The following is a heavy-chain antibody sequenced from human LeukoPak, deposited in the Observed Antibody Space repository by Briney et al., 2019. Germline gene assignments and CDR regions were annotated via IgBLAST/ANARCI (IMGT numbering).Heavy chain of an antibody. Sequence: ASVKVSCKASGGTFSSYAISWVRQAPGQGLEWMGGIIPIFGTANYAQKFQGRVTITADKSTSTAYMELSSLRSEDTAVYYCARGPSYGTGFDYWGQGTLVTVSS. CDR2: IIPIFGTA. CDR3: ARGPSYGTGFDY. D-gene: IGHD3-10*01. J-gene: IGHJ4*02. CDR1: GGTFSSYA. V-gene: IGHV1-69*06.